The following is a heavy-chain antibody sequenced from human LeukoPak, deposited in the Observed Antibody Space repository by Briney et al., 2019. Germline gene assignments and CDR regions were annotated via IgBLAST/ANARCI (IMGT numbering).Heavy chain of an antibody. J-gene: IGHJ6*02. Sequence: GGSLRLSCAASGFTFSSYGMHWVRQAPGKGLEWVAVISYDGSNKYYADSVKGRFTISRDNSKNTLYLQMNSLRAEDTAVYYCAKKFWLYYDYEDGMDVWGQGTTVTVSS. CDR1: GFTFSSYG. CDR3: AKKFWLYYDYEDGMDV. V-gene: IGHV3-30*18. CDR2: ISYDGSNK. D-gene: IGHD3-9*01.